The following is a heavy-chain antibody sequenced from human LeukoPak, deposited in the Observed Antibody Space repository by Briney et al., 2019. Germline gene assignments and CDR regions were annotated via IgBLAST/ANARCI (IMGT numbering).Heavy chain of an antibody. V-gene: IGHV3-21*04. CDR3: AKGSTTVVTLGVFDY. CDR1: GFTFSSYS. D-gene: IGHD4-23*01. Sequence: GGSLRLSCAASGFTFSSYSMNWVRQAPGKGLEWVSSISSSSSYIYYADSVKGRFTISRDNAKNSLYLQMNSLRAEDMALYYCAKGSTTVVTLGVFDYWGQGTQVTVSS. J-gene: IGHJ4*02. CDR2: ISSSSSYI.